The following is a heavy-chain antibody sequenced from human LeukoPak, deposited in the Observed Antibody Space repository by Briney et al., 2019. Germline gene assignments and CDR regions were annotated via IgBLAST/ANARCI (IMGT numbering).Heavy chain of an antibody. J-gene: IGHJ4*02. D-gene: IGHD5-18*01. Sequence: SETLSLTCTVSGGSISSSSYYWGWIRQPPGKGLEWIGSIYYSGSTYYNPSLKSRVTISVDTSKNQFSLKLSSVAAADTAVYYCARDVEIQLWLNYFDYWGPGTLVTVSS. CDR2: IYYSGST. V-gene: IGHV4-39*02. CDR3: ARDVEIQLWLNYFDY. CDR1: GGSISSSSYY.